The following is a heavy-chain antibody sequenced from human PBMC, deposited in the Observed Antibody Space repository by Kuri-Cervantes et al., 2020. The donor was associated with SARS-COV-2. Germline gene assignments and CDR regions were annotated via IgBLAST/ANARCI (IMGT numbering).Heavy chain of an antibody. V-gene: IGHV1-69*05. Sequence: SVKVSCKASGGTFSSYAISWVRQAPGQGLEWMGGIIPIFGTANYAQKFQGRVTITTDESTSTAYMELSSLRSEDTAVYYCATYDLQYGYYFDYWGQGTLVTVSS. J-gene: IGHJ4*02. D-gene: IGHD4-11*01. CDR2: IIPIFGTA. CDR3: ATYDLQYGYYFDY. CDR1: GGTFSSYA.